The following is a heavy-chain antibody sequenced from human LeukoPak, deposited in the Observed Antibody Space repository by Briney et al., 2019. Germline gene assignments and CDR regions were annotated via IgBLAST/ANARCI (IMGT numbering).Heavy chain of an antibody. V-gene: IGHV3-30*03. CDR3: ARDGPVGLVLDY. J-gene: IGHJ4*02. CDR2: ISSDGSNK. Sequence: QPGRSLRLSCAASGFTFSSYGMHWVRQAPGKGLEWVAVISSDGSNKYYADSVKGRFTISRDNSKNSLYLQMNSLRAEDTAVYYCARDGPVGLVLDYWGQGTLVTVSS. CDR1: GFTFSSYG. D-gene: IGHD6-13*01.